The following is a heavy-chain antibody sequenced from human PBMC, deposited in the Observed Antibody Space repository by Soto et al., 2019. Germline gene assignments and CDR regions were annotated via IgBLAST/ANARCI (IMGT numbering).Heavy chain of an antibody. D-gene: IGHD3-16*02. CDR2: INIDGTST. Sequence: EVQLVESGGGLVQPGGSLRLSCAASGFTFSSYWLHWVRQAPGKGLEWVSRINIDGTSTSYADSLKGRFTISRDNDKNTLYLQMNSLRAEDTAVYYYTRAGSYRSDYWGQGTLVTVSS. CDR3: TRAGSYRSDY. CDR1: GFTFSSYW. V-gene: IGHV3-74*01. J-gene: IGHJ4*02.